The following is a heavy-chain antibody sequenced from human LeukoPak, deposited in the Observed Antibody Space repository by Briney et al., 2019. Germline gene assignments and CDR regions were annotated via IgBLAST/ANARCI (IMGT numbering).Heavy chain of an antibody. CDR2: INHDGGDK. CDR3: AITGGPTVTAFDF. Sequence: GGSLRLSCVASGFIFRNYWMSWVRQAPGKGLEWVANINHDGGDKNYVDSVKGRFTISRDNAESSLYLQMNSLRVEDTAVYYCAITGGPTVTAFDFWGQGILVTVSS. V-gene: IGHV3-7*02. J-gene: IGHJ4*02. CDR1: GFIFRNYW. D-gene: IGHD4-17*01.